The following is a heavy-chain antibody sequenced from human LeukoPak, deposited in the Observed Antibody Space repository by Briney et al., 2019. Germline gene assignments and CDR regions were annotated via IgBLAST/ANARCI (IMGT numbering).Heavy chain of an antibody. V-gene: IGHV3-7*03. CDR2: VNRDGSET. CDR1: GSALSSHW. J-gene: IGHJ6*02. Sequence: GGSLRLSCAASGSALSSHWMTWVRQVPGRGPEWVANVNRDGSETYYLDSVKGRFTISKDNAKNSLYLQMNSLRAEDTALYHRARNNGMDVWGQGTTVIVSS. CDR3: ARNNGMDV.